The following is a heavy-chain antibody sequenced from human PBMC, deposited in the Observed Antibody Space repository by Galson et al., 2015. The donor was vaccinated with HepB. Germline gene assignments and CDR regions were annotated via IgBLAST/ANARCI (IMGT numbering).Heavy chain of an antibody. CDR3: ARVEGGLYGSGSLGPFDP. V-gene: IGHV4-59*01. J-gene: IGHJ5*02. CDR2: IYYSGST. Sequence: ETLSLTCTVSGGSISSYYWSWIRQPPGKGLEWIGYIYYSGSTNYNPSLKSRVTISVDTSKNQFSLKLSSVTAADTAVYYCARVEGGLYGSGSLGPFDPWGQGTLVTVSS. CDR1: GGSISSYY. D-gene: IGHD3-10*01.